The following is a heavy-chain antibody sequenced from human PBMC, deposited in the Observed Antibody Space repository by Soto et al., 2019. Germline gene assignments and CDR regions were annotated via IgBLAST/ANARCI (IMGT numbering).Heavy chain of an antibody. CDR1: GYSFTTYG. Sequence: QVQLVQSGGEVKKPGASVKVSCKTSGYSFTTYGISWVRQAPGQGLEWMGWISAYNGNTNYAQKLQGRVTMTTDTSTGRAYMELRSLRSDDMAVYYCAREGAAPYYYYGMDVWGQGSTVTVSS. CDR3: AREGAAPYYYYGMDV. D-gene: IGHD6-25*01. V-gene: IGHV1-18*03. CDR2: ISAYNGNT. J-gene: IGHJ6*02.